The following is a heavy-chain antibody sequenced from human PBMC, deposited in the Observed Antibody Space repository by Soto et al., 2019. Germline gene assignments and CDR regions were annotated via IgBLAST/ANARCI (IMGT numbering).Heavy chain of an antibody. CDR2: IGTAGDT. CDR1: GFTFSSYD. CDR3: ASGPSTVTTGMHVYYFDY. D-gene: IGHD4-4*01. Sequence: GGSLRLSCAASGFTFSSYDMHWVRQATGKGLEWVSAIGTAGDTYYPGSVKGRFTISRENAKNSLYLQMNSLRAEDTAVYYCASGPSTVTTGMHVYYFDYWGQGTLVTVSS. J-gene: IGHJ4*02. V-gene: IGHV3-13*01.